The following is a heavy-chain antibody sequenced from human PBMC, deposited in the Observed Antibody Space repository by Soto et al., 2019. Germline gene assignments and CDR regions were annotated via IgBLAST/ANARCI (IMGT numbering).Heavy chain of an antibody. V-gene: IGHV1-18*01. Sequence: ASVKVSCKASGYTFIRYGITWVRQAPGQGFEWMGWISPYDDSTIYAQKLQGRVTMTTDTSTRTVYLDLRSLKSDDTAVYYCARGGYYDNTWGKLSHYGLDVWGQGTSVTVSS. CDR1: GYTFIRYG. D-gene: IGHD3-16*01. CDR3: ARGGYYDNTWGKLSHYGLDV. CDR2: ISPYDDST. J-gene: IGHJ6*02.